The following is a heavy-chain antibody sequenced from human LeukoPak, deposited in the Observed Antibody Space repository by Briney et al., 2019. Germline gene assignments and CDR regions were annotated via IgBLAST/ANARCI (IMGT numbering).Heavy chain of an antibody. CDR2: ISYDGSNK. CDR3: AKDDESGSSGWYYFAY. CDR1: GFTFSSYG. Sequence: PGGSLRLSCAASGFTFSSYGMHWVRQAPGKGLEWVAVISYDGSNKYYADSVKGRFTISRDNSKNTLYLQMNSLRAEDTAVYYCAKDDESGSSGWYYFAYWGQGTLVTVSS. D-gene: IGHD6-19*01. J-gene: IGHJ4*02. V-gene: IGHV3-30*18.